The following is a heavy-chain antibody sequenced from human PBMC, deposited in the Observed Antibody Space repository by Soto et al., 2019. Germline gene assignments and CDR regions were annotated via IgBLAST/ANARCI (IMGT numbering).Heavy chain of an antibody. D-gene: IGHD6-19*01. CDR2: IYWNDDK. Sequence: SGPTLVNPTHIRTLTCIFPGFSLRTSGVGVGWIRQPPGKALEWLGFIYWNDDKRYSPSLKSRLTITKDTSKNQVVLTMTNMDPVDTATYYCAKSGSSGWYGWFDPWGQGTLVTVSS. J-gene: IGHJ5*02. CDR1: GFSLRTSGVG. V-gene: IGHV2-5*01. CDR3: AKSGSSGWYGWFDP.